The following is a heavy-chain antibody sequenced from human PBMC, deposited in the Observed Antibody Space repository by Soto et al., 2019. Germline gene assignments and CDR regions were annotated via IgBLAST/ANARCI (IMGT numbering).Heavy chain of an antibody. D-gene: IGHD6-6*01. CDR2: TSAYNGNT. CDR3: ARERAARAHPLDHDAFDI. J-gene: IGHJ3*02. Sequence: ASVKVSWKASGYTFTSYGISWVRQAPGQGLEWMGWTSAYNGNTNYAQKLQGRVTMTTDTSTSTAYMELRSLRSDDTAVYYCARERAARAHPLDHDAFDIWGQGTMVTVSS. V-gene: IGHV1-18*01. CDR1: GYTFTSYG.